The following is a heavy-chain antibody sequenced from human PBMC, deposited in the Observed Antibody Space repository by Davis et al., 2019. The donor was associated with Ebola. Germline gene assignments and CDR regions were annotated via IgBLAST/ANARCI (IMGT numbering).Heavy chain of an antibody. CDR2: LYPGYSDT. CDR3: ARSPPVSGTNWFDP. D-gene: IGHD6-19*01. J-gene: IGHJ5*02. Sequence: GESLKISCKASGYGFSHYWIGWVRQMPGTGLELMGLLYPGYSDTSYSPSFQGQVTISADKSTSTAYLQWSSLKASDTGMYYCARSPPVSGTNWFDPWGQGTLVTVSS. CDR1: GYGFSHYW. V-gene: IGHV5-51*01.